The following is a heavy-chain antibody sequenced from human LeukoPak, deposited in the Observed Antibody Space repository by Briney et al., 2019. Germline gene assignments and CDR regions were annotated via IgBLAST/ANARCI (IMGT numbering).Heavy chain of an antibody. V-gene: IGHV3-21*01. CDR3: ARDGSYSGSYYYYYMDV. D-gene: IGHD1-26*01. Sequence: GGSLRLSCAASGFTFSSYSMNWDRQAPGKGLEWVSSISSSSSYIYYADSVKGRFTISRDNAKNSLYLQMNSLRAEDTAVYYCARDGSYSGSYYYYYMDVWGKGTTVTVSS. J-gene: IGHJ6*03. CDR2: ISSSSSYI. CDR1: GFTFSSYS.